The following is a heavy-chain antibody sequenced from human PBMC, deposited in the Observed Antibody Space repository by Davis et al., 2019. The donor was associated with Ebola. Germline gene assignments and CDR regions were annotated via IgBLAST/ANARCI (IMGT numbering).Heavy chain of an antibody. CDR1: GFIFSSYT. CDR2: ISVSSGYI. CDR3: ARVGMVATGYFDY. V-gene: IGHV3-21*01. D-gene: IGHD5-12*01. Sequence: GESLKISCAASGFIFSSYTMNWVRQAPGKGLEWVSSISVSSGYIYYADSVKGRFTISRDNSKNTLYLQMNSLRAEDTAVYYCARVGMVATGYFDYWGQGTLVTVSS. J-gene: IGHJ4*02.